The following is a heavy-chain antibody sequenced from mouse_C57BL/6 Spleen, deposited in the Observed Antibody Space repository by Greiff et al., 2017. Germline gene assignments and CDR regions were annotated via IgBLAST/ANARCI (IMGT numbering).Heavy chain of an antibody. CDR3: AREELVVYYFDY. Sequence: VQLQQPGAELVKPGASVKMSCKASGYTFTSYWITWVKQRPGQGLEWIGDIYPGSGSTNYNEKFKSKATLTVDTSSSTAYMQLSSLTSEDSAVYYCAREELVVYYFDYWAQGTTLTVSS. CDR1: GYTFTSYW. J-gene: IGHJ2*01. CDR2: IYPGSGST. V-gene: IGHV1-55*01.